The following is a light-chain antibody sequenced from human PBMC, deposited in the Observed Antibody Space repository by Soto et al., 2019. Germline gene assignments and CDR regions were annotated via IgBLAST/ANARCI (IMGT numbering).Light chain of an antibody. CDR1: QTISTF. CDR3: QQTYSTFVS. J-gene: IGKJ4*01. V-gene: IGKV1-39*01. Sequence: DIQMTQSPSSLSASVGDRVTITCRSSQTISTFLHWFQQKPGKAPNLLIYDASSLQSGVPSRLSGSGSGTDFTLTISSLQPEDFGTYYCQQTYSTFVSFGGGTKVDMK. CDR2: DAS.